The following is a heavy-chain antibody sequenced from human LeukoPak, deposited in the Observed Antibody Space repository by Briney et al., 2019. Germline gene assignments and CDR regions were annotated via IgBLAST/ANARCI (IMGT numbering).Heavy chain of an antibody. Sequence: GGSLRLSCAASGFTFRDAWMTWVRQAPGRGLEYIGRIQNLAAGGATDYAAFVKGRLTISRDDSKNTLYLQMNSLKTEDTAVYYCTTLMDDSSGYYYSGDYWGQGTLVTVSS. D-gene: IGHD3-22*01. CDR1: GFTFRDAW. V-gene: IGHV3-15*01. J-gene: IGHJ4*02. CDR3: TTLMDDSSGYYYSGDY. CDR2: IQNLAAGGAT.